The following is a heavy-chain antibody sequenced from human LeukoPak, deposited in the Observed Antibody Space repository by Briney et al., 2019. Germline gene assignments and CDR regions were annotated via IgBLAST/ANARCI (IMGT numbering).Heavy chain of an antibody. CDR1: GFTFSTYG. D-gene: IGHD6-13*01. J-gene: IGHJ4*02. V-gene: IGHV3-30*18. CDR3: AKGGVSDSGSWYGDYFDY. Sequence: GGSLRLSCAASGFTFSTYGMHWVRQAPGKGLEWVAVLSSDGSNKYYADSVKGRFAISRDNSKNTPYLQMNSLRPEDTAVYFCAKGGVSDSGSWYGDYFDYWGQGTLVTVSS. CDR2: LSSDGSNK.